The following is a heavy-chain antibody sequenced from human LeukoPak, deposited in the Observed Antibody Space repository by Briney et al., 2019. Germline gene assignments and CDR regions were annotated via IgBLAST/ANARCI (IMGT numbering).Heavy chain of an antibody. J-gene: IGHJ4*02. CDR2: ISAYNGNT. Sequence: GASVKVSCKASGYTFTSYGISWVRQAPGQGLEWMGWISAYNGNTNYAQKLQGRVTMTTDTSTSTAYMELRSLRSGDTAVYYCARFAVHRRLAVAGQFGLDYWGQGTLVTVSS. CDR1: GYTFTSYG. V-gene: IGHV1-18*01. CDR3: ARFAVHRRLAVAGQFGLDY. D-gene: IGHD6-19*01.